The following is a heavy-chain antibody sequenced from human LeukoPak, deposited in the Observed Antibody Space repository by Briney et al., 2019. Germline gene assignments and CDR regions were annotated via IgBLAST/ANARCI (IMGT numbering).Heavy chain of an antibody. Sequence: SVKVSCTASGGTFSSYAISWVRQAPGQGLEWMGGIIPIFGTANYAQKLQGRVTITADKSTSTAYMELSSLRSEDTAVYYCARERADGSGTRNYYFDYWGQGTLVTVSS. CDR3: ARERADGSGTRNYYFDY. CDR1: GGTFSSYA. CDR2: IIPIFGTA. D-gene: IGHD3-10*01. J-gene: IGHJ4*02. V-gene: IGHV1-69*06.